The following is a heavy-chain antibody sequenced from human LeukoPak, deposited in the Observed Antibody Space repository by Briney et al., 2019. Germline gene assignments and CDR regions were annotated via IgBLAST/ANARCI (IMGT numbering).Heavy chain of an antibody. CDR2: ISMSGET. J-gene: IGHJ4*02. D-gene: IGHD5/OR15-5a*01. CDR1: GGSISSTNW. CDR3: LRESATFYAFGY. Sequence: SETLSLTCVVSGGSISSTNWWSGVRPPPGQGLEWIGEISMSGETNYNPSLDGRVTISFDKSRNQLSLKLTPVTAADTAIYYCLRESATFYAFGYWGQGTLVIVSP. V-gene: IGHV4-4*02.